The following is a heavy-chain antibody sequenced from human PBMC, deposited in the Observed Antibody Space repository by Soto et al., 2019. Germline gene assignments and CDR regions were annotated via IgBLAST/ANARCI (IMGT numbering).Heavy chain of an antibody. V-gene: IGHV5-51*01. D-gene: IGHD6-25*01. Sequence: EVQLVQSGAEVKKPGESLKISCKGFGYSFTTYWIGWVRQMPGKGLEWMGIIYPGDSDTRYSPSFQGQVTISADKSIGTAYLQWSSLKASDTAMYYCARLSRYSNGWEGYFDYWGQGILVTVSS. J-gene: IGHJ4*02. CDR2: IYPGDSDT. CDR3: ARLSRYSNGWEGYFDY. CDR1: GYSFTTYW.